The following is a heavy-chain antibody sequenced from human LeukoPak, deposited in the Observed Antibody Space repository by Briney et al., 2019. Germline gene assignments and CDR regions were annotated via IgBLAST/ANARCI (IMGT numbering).Heavy chain of an antibody. Sequence: SETLSLTCTVSGGSISSYYWSWIRQPPGKGLEWIGYIYYIGSTNYNPSLKSRVTISVDSSKNQFSLQLISVTAADTAVYYCASDYYGSGRLDPWGQGTLVTVSS. V-gene: IGHV4-59*01. J-gene: IGHJ5*02. CDR3: ASDYYGSGRLDP. D-gene: IGHD3-10*01. CDR2: IYYIGST. CDR1: GGSISSYY.